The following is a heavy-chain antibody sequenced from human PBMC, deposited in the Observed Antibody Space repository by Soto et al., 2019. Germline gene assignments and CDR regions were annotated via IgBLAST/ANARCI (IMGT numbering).Heavy chain of an antibody. J-gene: IGHJ4*02. V-gene: IGHV1-46*01. Sequence: APMKVLCKATGYTLPHYYIHWVRQAPGQGPEWMGIINPSDGRTTYTQKFQGRVTMIRDTSTSTVYMELSSLTSEDTAVYYCARVSGSYWPFDYWGQGTLVTVSS. D-gene: IGHD1-26*01. CDR2: INPSDGRT. CDR1: GYTLPHYY. CDR3: ARVSGSYWPFDY.